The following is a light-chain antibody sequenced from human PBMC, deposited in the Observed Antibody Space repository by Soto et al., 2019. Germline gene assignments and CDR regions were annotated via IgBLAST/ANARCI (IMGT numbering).Light chain of an antibody. CDR3: AAWDDSLSGGV. CDR1: RSDVGIYNY. J-gene: IGLJ3*02. CDR2: NVA. Sequence: QSALTQPRSVSGSPGQSVTISCTGTRSDVGIYNYVSWYQQRPGQVPKLILFNVAKRPSGVPDRFSGSKSGNTASLTISGLQDEDEADYYCAAWDDSLSGGVFGGGTKLTVL. V-gene: IGLV2-11*01.